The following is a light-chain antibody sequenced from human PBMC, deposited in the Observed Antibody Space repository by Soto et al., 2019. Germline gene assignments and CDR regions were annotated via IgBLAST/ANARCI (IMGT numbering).Light chain of an antibody. V-gene: IGLV2-23*01. CDR3: CLYIGATTYV. CDR2: EGH. CDR1: SGFVGRFSL. Sequence: QFVLAQPGSVSGSPGQSITISCTGTSGFVGRFSLVSSYQQHPGKAPKVMISEGHRRPSGVPDRFSASTSVNSASLTISGLQADDEVDYYCCLYIGATTYVFGTGTKVTVL. J-gene: IGLJ1*01.